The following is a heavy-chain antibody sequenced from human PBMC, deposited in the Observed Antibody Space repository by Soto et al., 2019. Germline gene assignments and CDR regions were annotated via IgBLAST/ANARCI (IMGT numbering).Heavy chain of an antibody. D-gene: IGHD6-13*01. V-gene: IGHV1-3*01. CDR2: SNAGDGNT. CDR3: ARDQDTRKSIPGIAAAGTSGYYYYGMDV. J-gene: IGHJ6*02. Sequence: ASVKVSCKAPGYTFTSYAMHWVRQAPGQRPEWMGWSNAGDGNTKYSQKFQGRVTITRDTSASTAYMELSSLRSEDTAVYYCARDQDTRKSIPGIAAAGTSGYYYYGMDVWGQGTTVTVSS. CDR1: GYTFTSYA.